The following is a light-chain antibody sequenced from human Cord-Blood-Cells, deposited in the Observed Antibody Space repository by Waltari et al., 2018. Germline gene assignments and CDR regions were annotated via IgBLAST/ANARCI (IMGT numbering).Light chain of an antibody. V-gene: IGKV1-5*03. CDR2: KAS. CDR3: QQYNSYSRT. J-gene: IGKJ1*01. Sequence: DIQMTQSPSTLSASVGDRVTITCRASHSISSWLAWYQQKPGKAPKLLNYKASSLESGVPSRFSGSGSGTEFTLTTSSLQPDDFATYYCQQYNSYSRTFGQGTKVEIK. CDR1: HSISSW.